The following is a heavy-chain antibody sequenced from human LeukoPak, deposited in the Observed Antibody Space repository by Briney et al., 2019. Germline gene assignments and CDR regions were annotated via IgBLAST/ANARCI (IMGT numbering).Heavy chain of an antibody. CDR3: AREDYGGSWGFDY. CDR1: GFTFSSYG. V-gene: IGHV3-30*03. J-gene: IGHJ4*02. D-gene: IGHD4-23*01. CDR2: ISYDGSNK. Sequence: GGSLRLSCAASGFTFSSYGMHWVRQAPGKGLEWVAVISYDGSNKYYADSVKGRFTISRDNAKNSLYLQMNSLRAEDTAVYYCAREDYGGSWGFDYWGQGTLVTVSS.